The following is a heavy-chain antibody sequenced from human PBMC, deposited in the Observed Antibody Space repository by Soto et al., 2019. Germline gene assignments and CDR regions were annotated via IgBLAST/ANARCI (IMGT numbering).Heavy chain of an antibody. Sequence: GGSLRLSCAASGFTFSNYGMAWVRQAPGKGLEWVSVIKSSGDNAYYADSVKGRFTISRDNSKNTLYLQMDSLRAEDTALYYCAKERGFRRPFDHWGQGTLVTVSS. D-gene: IGHD6-25*01. CDR1: GFTFSNYG. CDR3: AKERGFRRPFDH. J-gene: IGHJ4*02. V-gene: IGHV3-23*01. CDR2: IKSSGDNA.